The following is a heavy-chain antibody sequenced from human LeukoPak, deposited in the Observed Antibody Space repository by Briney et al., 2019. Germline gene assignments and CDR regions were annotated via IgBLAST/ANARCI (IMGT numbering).Heavy chain of an antibody. CDR1: GFTFSSYA. V-gene: IGHV3-23*01. CDR2: ISGSGGTT. CDR3: AKGSYYYDSSGYHYYFDY. Sequence: GGSLRLSCAASGFTFSSYAMSWIRQAPGKGLEWVSAISGSGGTTYYADSVKGRFTISRDNSKNTLYLQMNSLRAEDTAVYYCAKGSYYYDSSGYHYYFDYWGQGTLVTVSS. D-gene: IGHD3-22*01. J-gene: IGHJ4*02.